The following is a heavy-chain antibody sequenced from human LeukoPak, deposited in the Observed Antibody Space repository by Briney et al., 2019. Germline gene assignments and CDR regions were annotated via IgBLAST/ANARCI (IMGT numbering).Heavy chain of an antibody. Sequence: PSVKVSCKASGGTFSSYAISWVRQAPGQGLEWMGRIIPIFGIANYAQKFQGRVTITADKSTSTAYMELSSLRSEDTAVYYCARDLVRGVIMEDWFDPWGQGTLVTVSS. CDR1: GGTFSSYA. D-gene: IGHD3-10*01. J-gene: IGHJ5*02. CDR3: ARDLVRGVIMEDWFDP. V-gene: IGHV1-69*04. CDR2: IIPIFGIA.